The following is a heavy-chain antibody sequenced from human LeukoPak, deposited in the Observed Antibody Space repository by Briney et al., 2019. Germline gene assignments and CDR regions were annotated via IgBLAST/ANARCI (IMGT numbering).Heavy chain of an antibody. CDR3: ARVGVGYCSGGSCYSGY. J-gene: IGHJ4*02. CDR2: MNPNSGNT. CDR1: GYTFTSYD. Sequence: ASVKVSCKASGYTFTSYDINWVRQATGQGLEWMGWMNPNSGNTGYAQKFQGRVTMTRNTSISTAYMELSSLRSEDTAVYYCARVGVGYCSGGSCYSGYWGQGTLVTVSS. V-gene: IGHV1-8*01. D-gene: IGHD2-15*01.